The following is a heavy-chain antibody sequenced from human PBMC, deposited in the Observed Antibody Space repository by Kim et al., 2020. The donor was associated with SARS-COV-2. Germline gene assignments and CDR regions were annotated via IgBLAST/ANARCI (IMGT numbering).Heavy chain of an antibody. CDR1: GFTFSSYA. Sequence: GGSLRLSCAASGFTFSSYAMSWVRQAPGKGLEWVSALSGSGRHTYFADSVKGRFTISRDNSKNTVHLQMNSLSAEDTAVYYCVKSLAGGGYLCERGGDYWGQGTLVTVSS. CDR3: VKSLAGGGYLCERGGDY. D-gene: IGHD2-15*01. CDR2: LSGSGRHT. V-gene: IGHV3-23*01. J-gene: IGHJ4*02.